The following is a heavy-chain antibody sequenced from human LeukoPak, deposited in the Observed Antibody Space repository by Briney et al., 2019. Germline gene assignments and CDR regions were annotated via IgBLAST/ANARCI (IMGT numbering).Heavy chain of an antibody. V-gene: IGHV3-53*05. CDR2: IYSGGST. CDR3: TDAVAG. Sequence: GGSLRLTCAASGFSVSGNYMTWVRQPPGKGLEWVSVIYSGGSTYYADSVKGRFTISRDNSKNTLYLQMNSLRVEDTAVYYCTDAVAGWGQGTLVTVSS. J-gene: IGHJ4*02. CDR1: GFSVSGNY. D-gene: IGHD4-23*01.